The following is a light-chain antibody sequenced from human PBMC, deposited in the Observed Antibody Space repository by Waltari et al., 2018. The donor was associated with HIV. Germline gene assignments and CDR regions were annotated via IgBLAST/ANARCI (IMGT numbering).Light chain of an antibody. Sequence: QSVLTQPPSVSAAPGQKVTISCSGGSSNVGASYVSWYQQLPGAAPKLLIFDDGQRPSGSPDRFSGSKSGTSATLGITGLQTGDEADYYCATWDNRLTTVLFGGGTKLTVL. J-gene: IGLJ2*01. CDR1: SSNVGASY. CDR3: ATWDNRLTTVL. V-gene: IGLV1-51*01. CDR2: DDG.